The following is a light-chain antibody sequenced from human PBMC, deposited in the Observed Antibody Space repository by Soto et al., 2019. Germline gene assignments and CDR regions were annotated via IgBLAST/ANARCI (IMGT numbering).Light chain of an antibody. CDR3: SSYTTGSTL. CDR2: DVS. V-gene: IGLV2-14*01. J-gene: IGLJ1*01. Sequence: SVLAQPASVSWAPGPSVPLSFTGTSREVGGYKYVSWYQQHPGKAPKLMLYDVSTRPSGVSDRFSGSKFGNTASLTISGLQAEDEADYYCSSYTTGSTLFGTGTKVTV. CDR1: SREVGGYKY.